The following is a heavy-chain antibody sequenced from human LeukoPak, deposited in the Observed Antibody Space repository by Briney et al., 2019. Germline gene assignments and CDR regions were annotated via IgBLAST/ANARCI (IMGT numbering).Heavy chain of an antibody. J-gene: IGHJ4*02. CDR2: INPNSGGT. CDR1: GYTFAGYY. V-gene: IGHV1-2*02. CDR3: ARDWDIVVVPAARNYFDY. D-gene: IGHD2-2*01. Sequence: ASVKVSCKASGYTFAGYYMHWVRQAPGQGLEWMGWINPNSGGTNYAQKFQGRVTMTRDTSISTAYMELSRLRSDDTAVYYCARDWDIVVVPAARNYFDYWGQGTLVTVSS.